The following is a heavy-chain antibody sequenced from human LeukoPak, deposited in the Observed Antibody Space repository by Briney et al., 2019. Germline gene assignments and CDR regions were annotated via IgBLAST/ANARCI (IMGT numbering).Heavy chain of an antibody. J-gene: IGHJ4*02. CDR2: IYYSGST. V-gene: IGHV4-59*01. CDR1: GGSISSYY. D-gene: IGHD2-15*01. Sequence: SETLSLTCTVSGGSISSYYWIWIRQPPGKGLEWIGYIYYSGSTNYNPSLKSRVAISVDTSKNQFSLKLSSVTAADTAVYYCARSITAYCSGGSCYPYFDYWGQGTLVTVSS. CDR3: ARSITAYCSGGSCYPYFDY.